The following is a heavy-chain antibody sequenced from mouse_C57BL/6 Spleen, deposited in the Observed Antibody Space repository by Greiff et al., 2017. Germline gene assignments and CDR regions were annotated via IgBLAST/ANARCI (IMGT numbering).Heavy chain of an antibody. D-gene: IGHD1-1*01. CDR1: GYSFTDYN. CDR2: INPNYGTT. CDR3: ARRGHYYGSSDFDY. Sequence: VHVKQSGPELVKPGASVKISCKASGYSFTDYNMNWVKQSNGKSLEWIGVINPNYGTTSYNQKFKGKATLTVDQSSSTAYMQLNSLTSEDSAVYYCARRGHYYGSSDFDYWGQGTTLTVSS. J-gene: IGHJ2*01. V-gene: IGHV1-39*01.